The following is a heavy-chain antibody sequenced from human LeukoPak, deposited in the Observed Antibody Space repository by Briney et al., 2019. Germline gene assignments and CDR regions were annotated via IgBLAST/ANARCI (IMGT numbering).Heavy chain of an antibody. J-gene: IGHJ3*01. CDR1: GGSISNYY. D-gene: IGHD1-26*01. CDR3: ARGIATITQDSFDV. Sequence: SETLSLTCTVSGGSISNYYWSWLRQSAGKGLEWIGRIHSSGSTNFNPSLRGRVTMSADTSKHQFSLWLTSMTAADTALYYCARGIATITQDSFDVWGLGTMVTVSS. V-gene: IGHV4-4*07. CDR2: IHSSGST.